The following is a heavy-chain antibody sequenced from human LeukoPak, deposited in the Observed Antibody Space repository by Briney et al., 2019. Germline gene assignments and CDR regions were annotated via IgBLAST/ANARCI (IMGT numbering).Heavy chain of an antibody. V-gene: IGHV3-11*04. CDR3: VKTMVTFGGLIRTDAFDI. Sequence: PGGSLRLSCAASGFSVSSNYMSWVRQAPGKGLEWVSYISSSGSTIYYADSVKGRFTISRDNAKNSLYLQMNSLRAEDTAVYYCVKTMVTFGGLIRTDAFDIWGQGTMVTVSS. D-gene: IGHD3-16*01. J-gene: IGHJ3*02. CDR1: GFSVSSNY. CDR2: ISSSGSTI.